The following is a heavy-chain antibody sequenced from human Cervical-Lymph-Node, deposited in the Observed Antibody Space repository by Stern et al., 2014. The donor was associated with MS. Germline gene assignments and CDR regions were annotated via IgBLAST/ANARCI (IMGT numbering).Heavy chain of an antibody. V-gene: IGHV1-69*01. CDR3: AGSYSGSYKELDY. CDR1: GGPLTSYA. J-gene: IGHJ4*02. D-gene: IGHD1-26*01. CDR2: IIPIVRAT. Sequence: VQLVESGAVVRQPGSSVKVSCKASGGPLTSYAISWVRQAPGQGLEWMGGIIPIVRATTYAQKCQGRVTITADESTSTGYMELSSLRSEDTALYYCAGSYSGSYKELDYWGRGTLVTVSS.